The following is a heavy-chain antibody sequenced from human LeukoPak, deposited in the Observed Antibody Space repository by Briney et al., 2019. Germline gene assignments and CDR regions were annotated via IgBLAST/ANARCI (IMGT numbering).Heavy chain of an antibody. D-gene: IGHD3-22*01. J-gene: IGHJ4*02. V-gene: IGHV1-18*04. Sequence: GASVKVSCKASGYTFTSYYMHWVRQAPGQGLEWMGWISAYNGNTNYAQKLQGRVTMTTDTSTSTAYMELRSLRSDDTAVYYCARSKRGYYDSSGYWGQGTLVTVSS. CDR1: GYTFTSYY. CDR3: ARSKRGYYDSSGY. CDR2: ISAYNGNT.